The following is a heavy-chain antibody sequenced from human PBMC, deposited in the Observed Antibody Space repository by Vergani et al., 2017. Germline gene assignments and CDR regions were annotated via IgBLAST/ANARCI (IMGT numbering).Heavy chain of an antibody. CDR1: GGSISSSSYY. Sequence: QLQLQESGPGLVKPSETLSLTCTVSGGSISSSSYYWGWVRQPPGKGLEWIGSIYYSGSTYYNPSLKRRVTISVDTSKNQFSLKLSSVTAADTAVYYCARVGANISGRDYWGQGTLVTVSS. V-gene: IGHV4-39*07. CDR2: IYYSGST. J-gene: IGHJ4*02. CDR3: ARVGANISGRDY. D-gene: IGHD6-19*01.